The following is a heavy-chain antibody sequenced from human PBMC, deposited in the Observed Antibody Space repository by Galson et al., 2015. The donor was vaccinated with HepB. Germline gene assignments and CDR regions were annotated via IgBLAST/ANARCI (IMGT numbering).Heavy chain of an antibody. CDR1: GFTFSSDS. J-gene: IGHJ6*02. CDR2: ISRSSSFK. V-gene: IGHV3-21*01. D-gene: IGHD3-10*01. CDR3: ARDRMTMVRGVSLYGMDV. Sequence: SLRLSCAASGFTFSSDSMNWVRQAPGKGLEWVSSISRSSSFKFYAESVNGRFTISRDNAKNSLYLQMNSLRAEDTALYSGARDRMTMVRGVSLYGMDVWGQGTTVTVSS.